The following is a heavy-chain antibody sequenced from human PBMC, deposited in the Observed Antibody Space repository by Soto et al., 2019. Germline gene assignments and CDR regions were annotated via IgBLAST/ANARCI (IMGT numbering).Heavy chain of an antibody. CDR1: GYTFTNYA. J-gene: IGHJ6*02. Sequence: ASVKVSCKASGYTFTNYAMHWVRQAPGQRLEWMGWINAGNGNTKYAQKLQGRVTMTTDTSTSTAYMELRSLRSDDTAVYYCARVPKSKGFLERLLGFMDVWGQGTTVTVSS. CDR2: INAGNGNT. V-gene: IGHV1-3*01. D-gene: IGHD3-3*01. CDR3: ARVPKSKGFLERLLGFMDV.